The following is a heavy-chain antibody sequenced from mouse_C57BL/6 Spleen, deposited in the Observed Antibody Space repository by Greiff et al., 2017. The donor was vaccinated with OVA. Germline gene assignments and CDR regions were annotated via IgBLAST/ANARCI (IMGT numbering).Heavy chain of an antibody. CDR1: GYAFSSSW. J-gene: IGHJ2*01. CDR3: AREGPTVVATDY. V-gene: IGHV1-82*01. Sequence: QVHVKQSGPELVKPGASVKISCKASGYAFSSSWMNWVKQRPGKGLEWIGRIYPGDGDTNYNGKFKGKATLTADKSSSTAYMQLSSLTSEDSAVYFCAREGPTVVATDYWGQGTTLTVSS. D-gene: IGHD1-1*01. CDR2: IYPGDGDT.